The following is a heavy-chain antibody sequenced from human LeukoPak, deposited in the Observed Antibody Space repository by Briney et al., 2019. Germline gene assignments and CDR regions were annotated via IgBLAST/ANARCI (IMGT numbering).Heavy chain of an antibody. J-gene: IGHJ2*01. CDR2: INHRGST. D-gene: IGHD6-13*01. CDR3: ARAYYSSSYDYWYFDL. V-gene: IGHV4-34*01. Sequence: SETLSLTCAVYGGSFSGYYWSWIRQPPGKGLEWIGEINHRGSTNYNPSLKSRVTISVDTSKNQFSLKLSSVTAADTAVYYCARAYYSSSYDYWYFDLWGRGTLVTVSS. CDR1: GGSFSGYY.